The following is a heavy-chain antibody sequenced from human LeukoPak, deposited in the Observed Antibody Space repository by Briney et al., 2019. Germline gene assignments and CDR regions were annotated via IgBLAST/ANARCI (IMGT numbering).Heavy chain of an antibody. CDR2: INPNSGGT. J-gene: IGHJ4*02. CDR3: AREYDFWSGYSPPDY. CDR1: GYTFTSYG. Sequence: GASVKVSCEASGYTFTSYGISWVRQAPGQGLEWMGWINPNSGGTNYAQKFQGRVTMTRDTSISTAYMELSRLRSDDTAVYYCAREYDFWSGYSPPDYWGQGTLVTVSS. D-gene: IGHD3-3*01. V-gene: IGHV1-2*02.